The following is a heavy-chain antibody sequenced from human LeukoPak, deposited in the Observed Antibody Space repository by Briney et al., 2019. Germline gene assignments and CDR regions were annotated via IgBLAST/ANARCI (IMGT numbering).Heavy chain of an antibody. CDR2: ISAGSTSK. J-gene: IGHJ4*02. V-gene: IGHV3-23*01. CDR1: GFTFNTYA. CDR3: SGDGEY. Sequence: GGSPRLSCAASGFTFNTYAMSWVRQAPGRGLECVSVISAGSTSKYYAESVKGRFTISRDNSKNTVYLQMNSLRVEDTAVYYCSGDGEYWGQGTLVTVSS.